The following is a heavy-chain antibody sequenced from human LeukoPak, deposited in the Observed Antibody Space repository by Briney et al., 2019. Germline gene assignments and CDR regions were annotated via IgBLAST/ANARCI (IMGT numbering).Heavy chain of an antibody. CDR2: INHSGSS. Sequence: SETLSLTCAVYGGSFSGYYWSWIRQPPGKGLEWIGEINHSGSSNYSPSLKSRVIISVDTSKNQFSLKLSSVTAADTAVYYCARVEWEALYYDSSGYNWFDPWGQGTLVTVSS. CDR1: GGSFSGYY. D-gene: IGHD3-22*01. V-gene: IGHV4-34*01. CDR3: ARVEWEALYYDSSGYNWFDP. J-gene: IGHJ5*02.